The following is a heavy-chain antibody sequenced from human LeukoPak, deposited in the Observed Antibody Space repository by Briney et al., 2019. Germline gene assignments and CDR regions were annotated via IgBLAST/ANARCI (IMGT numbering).Heavy chain of an antibody. D-gene: IGHD5-12*01. V-gene: IGHV3-7*03. CDR2: IYQDGTEK. J-gene: IGHJ4*02. Sequence: PGGSLRLSCAASGFTFNSYWMSWVRQAPGKGLEWVANIYQDGTEKYYADSVKGRFTISRDNAKNSQYLQMNSLRAEDTAVYYCGNYQGGYDRWGQGNMVTVSS. CDR3: GNYQGGYDR. CDR1: GFTFNSYW.